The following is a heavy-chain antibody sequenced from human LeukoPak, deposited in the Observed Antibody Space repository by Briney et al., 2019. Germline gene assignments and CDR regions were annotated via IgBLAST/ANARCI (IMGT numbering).Heavy chain of an antibody. CDR2: INHSGST. V-gene: IGHV4-34*01. CDR3: AREAAVAKRGDYFDY. CDR1: GFTFSSYW. Sequence: GSLRLSCAASGFTFSSYWMTWVRQAPGKGLEWIGEINHSGSTSYNSSLKSRVTISVNTSKNQFSLKLSSVTAADTAVYYCAREAAVAKRGDYFDYWGQGTLVTVSS. D-gene: IGHD6-19*01. J-gene: IGHJ4*02.